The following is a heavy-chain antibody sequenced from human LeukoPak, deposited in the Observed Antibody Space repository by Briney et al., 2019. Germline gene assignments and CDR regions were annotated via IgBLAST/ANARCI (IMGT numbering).Heavy chain of an antibody. V-gene: IGHV3-33*01. CDR2: IWYDGSNK. Sequence: PGGSLRLSCAASGFTFSTSGMHWVRQAPGKGLEWVAVIWYDGSNKHYAESVKGRFSISRDNSKNTLYLQMNSLRAEDTAVYYCARVGQQLVIDYWGQGTLVTVSS. CDR1: GFTFSTSG. D-gene: IGHD6-13*01. J-gene: IGHJ4*02. CDR3: ARVGQQLVIDY.